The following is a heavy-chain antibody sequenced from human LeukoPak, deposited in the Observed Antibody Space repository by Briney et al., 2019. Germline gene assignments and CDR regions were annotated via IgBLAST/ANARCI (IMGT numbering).Heavy chain of an antibody. CDR1: GFTFSSYG. CDR3: AKRMDIVVVPAADFDY. J-gene: IGHJ4*02. D-gene: IGHD2-2*03. Sequence: PGGSLRLSCAASGFTFSSYGMHWVRQAPGKGLEWVAFIRYDGSNKYYADSVKGRFTISRDNSKNTLYLQMNSLRAEDTAVYYCAKRMDIVVVPAADFDYWGQGTLVTVSS. V-gene: IGHV3-30*02. CDR2: IRYDGSNK.